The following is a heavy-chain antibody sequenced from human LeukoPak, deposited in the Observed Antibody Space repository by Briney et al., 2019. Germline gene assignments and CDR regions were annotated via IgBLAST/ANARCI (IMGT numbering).Heavy chain of an antibody. Sequence: KPSATLSLTCTVSGAPLSSNYWSWIRQPPGKGLEWIGSIYHSGGVNYNPSLKSRVTISADTSKNQFSLKLNSVTAADTAVYYCARDRSPSWFYSWGQGTLVNVFS. CDR1: GAPLSSNY. V-gene: IGHV4-59*01. CDR2: IYHSGGV. J-gene: IGHJ5*01. CDR3: ARDRSPSWFYS.